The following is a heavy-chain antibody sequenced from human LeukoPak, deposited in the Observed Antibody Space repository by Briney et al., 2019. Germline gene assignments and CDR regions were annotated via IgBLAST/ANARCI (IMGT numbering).Heavy chain of an antibody. J-gene: IGHJ6*03. D-gene: IGHD3-22*01. Sequence: SETLSLTCTVSGGSISSYYWSWIRQPPGKGLEWTGYIYYSGTTNYNPSLKSRVTISVDTSKNQFSLKLSSVTAADTAVYYCARDRYYDDSSGYYYMDVWGKGTTVTVSS. CDR2: IYYSGTT. V-gene: IGHV4-59*01. CDR3: ARDRYYDDSSGYYYMDV. CDR1: GGSISSYY.